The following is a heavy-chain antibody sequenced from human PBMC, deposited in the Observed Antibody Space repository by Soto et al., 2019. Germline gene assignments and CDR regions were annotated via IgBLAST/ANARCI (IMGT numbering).Heavy chain of an antibody. CDR1: GFTFSSYA. J-gene: IGHJ4*02. V-gene: IGHV3-23*01. Sequence: GGSLRLSCAASGFTFSSYAMSWVRQAPGKGLEWVSAISGSGGSTYYADSVKGRFTISRDNSKNTLYLQMNSLRAEDTAVYYCARYPGSSGWYWDTYYFDYWGQGTLVTVSS. CDR3: ARYPGSSGWYWDTYYFDY. D-gene: IGHD6-19*01. CDR2: ISGSGGST.